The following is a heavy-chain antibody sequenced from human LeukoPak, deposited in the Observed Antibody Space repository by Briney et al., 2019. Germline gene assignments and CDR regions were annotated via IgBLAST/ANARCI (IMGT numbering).Heavy chain of an antibody. J-gene: IGHJ3*02. CDR1: GFSFDHYG. D-gene: IGHD5-12*01. CDR2: INWNGDRI. V-gene: IGHV3-20*04. CDR3: ARVMDVVATISDAFDI. Sequence: GGSLRLSCAASGFSFDHYGMTWVRQAPGKGLEWVSGINWNGDRIGYADSVKGRFTISRDHGKKSLYLQMNSLRAEDTALYYCARVMDVVATISDAFDIWGQGTMVSVSS.